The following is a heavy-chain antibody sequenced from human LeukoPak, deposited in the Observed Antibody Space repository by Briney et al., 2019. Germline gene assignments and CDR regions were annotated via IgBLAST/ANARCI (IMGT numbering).Heavy chain of an antibody. Sequence: ASVKVSCKASGGTFSSYSITWVRQAPGQGLEWMGGIMPLFNTANYAQQFQGRVTITTDESTSTAYMELSNLRFEDTAMYYCARVDRYHYYLDVWGKGTTVTVSS. V-gene: IGHV1-69*05. J-gene: IGHJ6*03. CDR3: ARVDRYHYYLDV. CDR1: GGTFSSYS. CDR2: IMPLFNTA.